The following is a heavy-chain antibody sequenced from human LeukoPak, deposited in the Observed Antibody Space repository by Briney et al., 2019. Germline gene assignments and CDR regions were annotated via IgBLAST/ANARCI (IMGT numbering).Heavy chain of an antibody. J-gene: IGHJ4*02. CDR3: ARRRAKGANWATPYFDY. D-gene: IGHD7-27*01. CDR2: INPGDSDT. Sequence: HGESLKISCKASGYTFTSYWIGWVRQMPGKGLEWMAIINPGDSDTRYSPSFQGQVTISADKSISTAYLQWSSLKASDTAMYYCARRRAKGANWATPYFDYWGQGTLVTVSS. V-gene: IGHV5-51*01. CDR1: GYTFTSYW.